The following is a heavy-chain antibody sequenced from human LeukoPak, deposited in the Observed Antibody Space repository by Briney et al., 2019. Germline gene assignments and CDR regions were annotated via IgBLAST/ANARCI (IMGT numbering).Heavy chain of an antibody. Sequence: PSETLSLTCTVSGVSFRSSSYYWGWIRQTPGKGLEWIGCIYYSGSTYYNPSLKSRVTISVDTSKNQFSLKLSSVTAADTAVYYCARGSHYDFWSGTNWFDPWGQGTLVTVSS. V-gene: IGHV4-39*07. J-gene: IGHJ5*02. CDR3: ARGSHYDFWSGTNWFDP. CDR2: IYYSGST. CDR1: GVSFRSSSYY. D-gene: IGHD3-3*01.